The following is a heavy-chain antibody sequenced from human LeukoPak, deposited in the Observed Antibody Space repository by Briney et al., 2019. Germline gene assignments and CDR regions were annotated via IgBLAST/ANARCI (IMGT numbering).Heavy chain of an antibody. CDR2: INQSGST. V-gene: IGHV4-38-2*02. J-gene: IGHJ4*02. Sequence: PSETLSLTCTVSGYSIRNGYNWGWIRQPPGKGLEWIGEINQSGSTNYNPSLKSRVTISFDTSKNQFSLKLSSVTAADTAVYYCARGRAFFDWGQGTLVTVSS. CDR1: GYSIRNGYN. CDR3: ARGRAFFD. D-gene: IGHD3-3*02.